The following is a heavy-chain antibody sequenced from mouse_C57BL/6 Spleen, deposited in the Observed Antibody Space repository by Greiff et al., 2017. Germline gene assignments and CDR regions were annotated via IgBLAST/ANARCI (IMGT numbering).Heavy chain of an antibody. J-gene: IGHJ3*01. D-gene: IGHD3-2*02. CDR3: ATQASWFAY. CDR2: INPSSGYT. V-gene: IGHV1-7*01. CDR1: GYTFTSYW. Sequence: QVQLQQSGAELAKPGASVKLSCKASGYTFTSYWMHWVKQRPGQGLEWIGYINPSSGYTKYNQKFKDKATLTADTSSSTAYMQLSSLTYEDSAVYYFATQASWFAYWGQGTLVTVSA.